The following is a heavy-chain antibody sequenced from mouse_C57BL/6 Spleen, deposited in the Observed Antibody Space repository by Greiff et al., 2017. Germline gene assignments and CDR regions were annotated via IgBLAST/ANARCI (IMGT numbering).Heavy chain of an antibody. V-gene: IGHV1-64*01. CDR1: GYTFTSYW. Sequence: QVQLQQPGAELVKPGASVKLSCKASGYTFTSYWMHWVKQRPGQGLEWIGMIHPNSGSTNYNEKFKSKATLTVDKSSSTAYMQLSRLTSEDSAVYYCASPDLLWFAYWGQGTLVTVSA. J-gene: IGHJ3*01. CDR3: ASPDLLWFAY. CDR2: IHPNSGST. D-gene: IGHD2-1*01.